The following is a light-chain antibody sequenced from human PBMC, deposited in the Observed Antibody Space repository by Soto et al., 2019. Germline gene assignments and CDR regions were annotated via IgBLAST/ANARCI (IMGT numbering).Light chain of an antibody. CDR1: QSVTTF. Sequence: EIVLTQSPVTLSLSPGERATLSCRASQSVTTFLAWYQQKPGQDPRLLIYDASKRSTGIPARFSGSGSGTDFTLNISSLEPEDFAVYYCQQRTNWPLTFGGGTKVAIE. V-gene: IGKV3-11*01. CDR2: DAS. CDR3: QQRTNWPLT. J-gene: IGKJ4*01.